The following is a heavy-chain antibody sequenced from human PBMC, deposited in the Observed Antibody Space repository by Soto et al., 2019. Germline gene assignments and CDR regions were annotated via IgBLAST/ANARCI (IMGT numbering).Heavy chain of an antibody. V-gene: IGHV4-59*01. D-gene: IGHD3-10*01. J-gene: IGHJ4*02. CDR3: ASDPYDGGYWDY. Sequence: KSSETLSLTCTVSGGSISSYYWSWIRQPPGKGLEWIGYIYYSGSTNYNPSLKSRVTISVDTSKNQFSLKLSSVTAADTAVYYCASDPYDGGYWDYWGQGTLVTVSS. CDR2: IYYSGST. CDR1: GGSISSYY.